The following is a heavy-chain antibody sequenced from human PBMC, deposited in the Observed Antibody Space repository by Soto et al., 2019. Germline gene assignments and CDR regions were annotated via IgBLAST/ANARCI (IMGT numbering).Heavy chain of an antibody. CDR1: VASINNFAYY. CDR2: VYYNENT. D-gene: IGHD3-10*01. J-gene: IGHJ5*01. Sequence: PSETLSLTCSVPVASINNFAYYWGWILQPPGKGLEWIGTVYYNENTYYNPSLRSRVAISVDTAKNQFSLNLRSVTAADTAVYFCARRERYYGSPGWFDPWGQGTLVTVSS. V-gene: IGHV4-39*01. CDR3: ARRERYYGSPGWFDP.